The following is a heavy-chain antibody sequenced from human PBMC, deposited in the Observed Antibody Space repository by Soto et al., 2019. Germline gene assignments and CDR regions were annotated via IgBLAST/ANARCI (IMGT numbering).Heavy chain of an antibody. D-gene: IGHD2-15*01. V-gene: IGHV4-30-4*01. CDR2: IYYSGST. Sequence: SETLSLTGTVSGGSISSGDYYWSWIRQPPGKGLEWIGYIYYSGSTYYNPSLKSRVTISVDTSKNQFSLKLSSVTAADTAVYYCARAGGPYYFDYWGQGTLVTVSS. CDR3: ARAGGPYYFDY. J-gene: IGHJ4*02. CDR1: GGSISSGDYY.